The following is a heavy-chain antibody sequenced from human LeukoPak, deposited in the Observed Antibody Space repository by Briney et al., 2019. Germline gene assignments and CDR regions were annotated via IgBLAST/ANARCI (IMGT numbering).Heavy chain of an antibody. CDR2: ISAYNGNT. CDR3: ARDRDCSSTSCYSRWWDY. Sequence: ASVKVSCKASGYTFTSYGISWVRQAPGQGLDRMGRISAYNGNTNYAQKLQGRVTMTNDTSTSTAYMELRSLRSDDTAVYYCARDRDCSSTSCYSRWWDYWGQGALVTVSS. J-gene: IGHJ4*02. V-gene: IGHV1-18*01. CDR1: GYTFTSYG. D-gene: IGHD2-2*02.